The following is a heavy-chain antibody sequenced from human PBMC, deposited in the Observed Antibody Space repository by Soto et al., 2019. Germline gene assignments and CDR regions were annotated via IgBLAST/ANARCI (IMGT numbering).Heavy chain of an antibody. CDR3: ARNDAACDI. V-gene: IGHV4-61*01. CDR2: IYYNGAT. J-gene: IGHJ3*02. CDR1: GGSVSSGSYY. Sequence: QVQLQESGPGLVKSSETLSLTCTVSGGSVSSGSYYWTWIRQSPGKGLEWVGYIYYNGATSYNPSLKSRVTISRDTSKNQFSLKLTSVTAADTAVYYCARNDAACDIWGQGTMVSVSS.